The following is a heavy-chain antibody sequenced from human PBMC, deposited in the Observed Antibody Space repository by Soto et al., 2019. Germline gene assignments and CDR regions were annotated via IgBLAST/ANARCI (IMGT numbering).Heavy chain of an antibody. CDR2: MSYDGSYK. V-gene: IGHV3-30*03. J-gene: IGHJ6*02. CDR3: ARDNWNYGYYYGMDV. Sequence: GGSLRLSCAASGFTLSSNGMHWLRQAPGKGLEWVALMSYDGSYKYYADSVKGRFTISRDNSKNTLYLQMNSLRAEDTAVYYCARDNWNYGYYYGMDVWGQGTTVTVSS. CDR1: GFTLSSNG. D-gene: IGHD1-7*01.